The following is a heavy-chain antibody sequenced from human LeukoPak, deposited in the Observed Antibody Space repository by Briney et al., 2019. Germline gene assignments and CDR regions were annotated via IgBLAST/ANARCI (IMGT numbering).Heavy chain of an antibody. D-gene: IGHD2-21*01. CDR1: GFTFSDYY. J-gene: IGHJ4*02. CDR3: ARHLVVATYDY. Sequence: GSLRLSCAASGFTFSDYYMSWIRQAPGKGLEGVSYISSGGSTIYYADSVKGRFTISRDNAKNSLYLQMNSLRAEDTAVYYCARHLVVATYDYWGQGTLVTVPS. V-gene: IGHV3-11*01. CDR2: ISSGGSTI.